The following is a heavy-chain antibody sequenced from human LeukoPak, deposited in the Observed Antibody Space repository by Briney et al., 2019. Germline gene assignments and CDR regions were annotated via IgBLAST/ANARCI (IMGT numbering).Heavy chain of an antibody. V-gene: IGHV3-53*01. CDR3: AKVADDYVWGSYRYNSQYYFDY. CDR1: GFTVSSNY. D-gene: IGHD3-16*02. Sequence: GGSLRLSCAASGFTVSSNYMSWVRQAPGKGLEWVSVIYSGGSTYYADSVKGRFTISRDNSKNTLYLQMNSLRAEDTAVYYCAKVADDYVWGSYRYNSQYYFDYWGQGTLVTVSS. CDR2: IYSGGST. J-gene: IGHJ4*02.